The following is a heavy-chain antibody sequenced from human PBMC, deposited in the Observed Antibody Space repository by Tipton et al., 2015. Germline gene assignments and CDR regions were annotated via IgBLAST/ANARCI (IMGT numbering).Heavy chain of an antibody. D-gene: IGHD1-1*01. Sequence: TLSLTCTVSGGSISSEYWSWIRQPPGKGLEWIGYFFYTGSTYYNPSLESRVTISVDTFENQFSLKLSSVTAADTAVYYCARDRTGANCLDYWVQGTLVTVSS. V-gene: IGHV4-59*01. J-gene: IGHJ4*02. CDR1: GGSISSEY. CDR2: FFYTGST. CDR3: ARDRTGANCLDY.